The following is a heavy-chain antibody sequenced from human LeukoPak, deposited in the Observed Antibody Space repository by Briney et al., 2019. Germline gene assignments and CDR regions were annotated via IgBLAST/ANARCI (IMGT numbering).Heavy chain of an antibody. J-gene: IGHJ5*02. V-gene: IGHV4-39*01. D-gene: IGHD4-17*01. CDR2: IYYSGST. Sequence: ASETLSLTCTVSGGSISSSSYYWGWIRQPPGKGLEWIGSIYYSGSTYYNQSPKSRVTISVDTSKNQFSLKLSSVTAADTAVYYCARHETTGESNWFDPWGQGTLVTVSS. CDR1: GGSISSSSYY. CDR3: ARHETTGESNWFDP.